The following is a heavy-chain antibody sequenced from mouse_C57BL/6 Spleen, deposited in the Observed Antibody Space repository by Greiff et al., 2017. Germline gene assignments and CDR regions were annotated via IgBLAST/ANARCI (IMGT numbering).Heavy chain of an antibody. CDR1: GYSITSGYY. Sequence: EVKLQESGPGLVKPSQSLSLTCSVTGYSITSGYYWNWIRQFPGNKLEWMGCISYDGSNNYNPSLKNRISITRDTSKNQFFLKLNSVTTEDTATYYCAREGNWEIWFAYWGQGTLVTVSA. J-gene: IGHJ3*01. CDR2: ISYDGSN. V-gene: IGHV3-6*01. CDR3: AREGNWEIWFAY. D-gene: IGHD4-1*01.